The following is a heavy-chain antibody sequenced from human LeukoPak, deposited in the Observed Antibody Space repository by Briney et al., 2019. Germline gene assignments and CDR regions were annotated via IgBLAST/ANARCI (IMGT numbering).Heavy chain of an antibody. Sequence: GGSLRLSCAASGFTFSSYGMHWVRQAPGKGLEWVAVISYDGSNKYYADSVKGRFTISRDNSKNTLYLQVNSLRADDTAVYYCARHMTSEGTTPYHYGMNVWGQGTTVTVSS. CDR3: ARHMTSEGTTPYHYGMNV. CDR1: GFTFSSYG. J-gene: IGHJ6*02. CDR2: ISYDGSNK. V-gene: IGHV3-30*03. D-gene: IGHD2-15*01.